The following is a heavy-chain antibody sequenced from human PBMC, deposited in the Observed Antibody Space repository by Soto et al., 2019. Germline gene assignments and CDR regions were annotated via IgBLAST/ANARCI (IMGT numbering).Heavy chain of an antibody. CDR2: IDQNGNEK. CDR1: GFTFSSYW. CDR3: ARALVYCGVDSCYSVFEY. Sequence: EVQLVESGGGLVQPGGSLRLSCAASGFTFSSYWMNWVRQAPGKGLEWVANIDQNGNEKHNLDSVAGRFTISRANAKNSLYLQMNKLRADATAVYYCARALVYCGVDSCYSVFEYWGQGSVVTVSS. J-gene: IGHJ4*02. V-gene: IGHV3-7*04. D-gene: IGHD2-15*01.